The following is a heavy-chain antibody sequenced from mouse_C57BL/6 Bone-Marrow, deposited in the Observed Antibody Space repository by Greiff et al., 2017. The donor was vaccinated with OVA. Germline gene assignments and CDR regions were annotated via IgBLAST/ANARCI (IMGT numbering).Heavy chain of an antibody. V-gene: IGHV5-17*01. CDR1: GFTFSDYG. D-gene: IGHD2-3*01. J-gene: IGHJ2*01. Sequence: DVMLVESGGGLVKPGGSLKLSCAASGFTFSDYGMHWVRQAPEKGLEWVAYISSGSSTIYYADTVKGRFTISRDNAKNTLFLQMTSLRSEDTAMYYCARMGWLLLFDYWGQGTTLTVSS. CDR3: ARMGWLLLFDY. CDR2: ISSGSSTI.